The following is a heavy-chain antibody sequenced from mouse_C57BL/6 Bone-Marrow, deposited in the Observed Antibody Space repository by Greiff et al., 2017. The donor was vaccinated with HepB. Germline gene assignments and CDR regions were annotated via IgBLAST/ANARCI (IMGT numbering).Heavy chain of an antibody. D-gene: IGHD1-1*01. J-gene: IGHJ3*01. Sequence: SGAELVRPGASVKLSCTASDFNIKDDYMHWVKQRPEQGLEWIGWIDPENGDTEYASKLQGKATITADTSSNTAYLQLSSLTSEDTAVYYCTTRGSSGPWFAYWGQGTLVTVSA. V-gene: IGHV14-4*01. CDR1: DFNIKDDY. CDR3: TTRGSSGPWFAY. CDR2: IDPENGDT.